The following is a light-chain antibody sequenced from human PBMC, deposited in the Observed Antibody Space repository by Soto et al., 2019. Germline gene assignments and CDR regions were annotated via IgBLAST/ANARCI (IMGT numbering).Light chain of an antibody. CDR3: QQANSFPVT. J-gene: IGKJ5*01. CDR1: QSINKW. Sequence: DIQMTQSPSTRSSSVGDTVTITCRASQSINKWLAWYQQKPGKAPTLLIYEASILQNGVPSRFSGSVSGTDGTITISSLQTEDCATYDCQQANSFPVTFGQGTRLEIK. V-gene: IGKV1-5*03. CDR2: EAS.